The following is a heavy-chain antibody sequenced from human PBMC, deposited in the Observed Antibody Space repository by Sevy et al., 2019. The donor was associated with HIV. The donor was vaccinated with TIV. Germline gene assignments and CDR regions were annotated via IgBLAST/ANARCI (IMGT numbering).Heavy chain of an antibody. CDR1: GFTFSSYW. V-gene: IGHV3-7*01. CDR2: INLDGSMK. D-gene: IGHD6-13*01. Sequence: GGSLRLSCAASGFTFSSYWMSWVRQAPGKGLEWVANINLDGSMKYYVDSVKGRFTVSRDNAKNSLSLQMNSLRAEDTAVYHCARSITATGPDYWGQGTLVTVSS. CDR3: ARSITATGPDY. J-gene: IGHJ4*02.